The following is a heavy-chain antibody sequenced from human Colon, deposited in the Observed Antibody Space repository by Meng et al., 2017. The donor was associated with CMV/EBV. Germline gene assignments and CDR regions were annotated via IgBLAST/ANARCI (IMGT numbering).Heavy chain of an antibody. CDR1: GGSISDYY. J-gene: IGHJ4*02. CDR2: ISYSGGA. Sequence: GSLRLSCAVSGGSISDYYWSWIRQPPGKGLEWIGYISYSGGANYNPSLKSRVTISVDTSKNQVSLSLTSLTAADTAVYHCARDFPLVVPPTANYWGQGTLVTVS. CDR3: ARDFPLVVPPTANY. D-gene: IGHD2-8*01. V-gene: IGHV4-59*01.